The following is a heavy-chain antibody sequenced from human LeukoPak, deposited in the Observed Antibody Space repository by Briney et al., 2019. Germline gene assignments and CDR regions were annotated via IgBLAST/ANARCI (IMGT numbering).Heavy chain of an antibody. Sequence: PSETLSLTCTVSGGSISSYYWSWIRQPAGKGLEWIGRIYTSGSTNYNPSLKSRVTMSVDTSKNQFSLKLSSVTAADTAVYYCARSSYLGPTGYDYVWGSYDFDYWGQGTLVTVSS. D-gene: IGHD3-16*01. V-gene: IGHV4-4*07. CDR1: GGSISSYY. CDR3: ARSSYLGPTGYDYVWGSYDFDY. CDR2: IYTSGST. J-gene: IGHJ4*02.